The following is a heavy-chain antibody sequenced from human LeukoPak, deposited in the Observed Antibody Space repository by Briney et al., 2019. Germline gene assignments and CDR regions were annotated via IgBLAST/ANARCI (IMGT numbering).Heavy chain of an antibody. CDR1: GGTFSSYA. Sequence: ASVKVSCKASGGTFSSYAISWVRQAPGQGLEWMGGIIPIFGTANYAQKFQGRVTITADKSTSTAYTELSSLRSEDTAVYYCARVYYYGSGSYYSRYYYYMDVWGKGTTVTVSS. D-gene: IGHD3-10*01. CDR2: IIPIFGTA. V-gene: IGHV1-69*06. J-gene: IGHJ6*03. CDR3: ARVYYYGSGSYYSRYYYYMDV.